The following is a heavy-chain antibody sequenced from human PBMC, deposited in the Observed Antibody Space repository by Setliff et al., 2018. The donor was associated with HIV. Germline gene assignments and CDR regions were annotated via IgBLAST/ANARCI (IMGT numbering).Heavy chain of an antibody. CDR1: GFTFSDVW. CDR3: TTEDPWLRFGH. CDR2: IKNRPAGGTT. J-gene: IGHJ5*02. D-gene: IGHD5-12*01. Sequence: PGGSLRLSCAASGFTFSDVWVNWVRQAPGRGLEWVGRIKNRPAGGTTDYAAPVKGRFTISRDDSKTTLYLQMNSLKTEDTAVYYCTTEDPWLRFGHWGQGTLVTVSS. V-gene: IGHV3-15*01.